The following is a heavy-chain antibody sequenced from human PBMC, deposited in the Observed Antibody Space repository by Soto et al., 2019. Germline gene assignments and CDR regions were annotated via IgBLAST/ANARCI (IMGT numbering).Heavy chain of an antibody. CDR2: ISGSGGTT. J-gene: IGHJ6*03. CDR3: AKSPRPVDVRGGGYQYYDMDV. CDR1: GFTFSTYA. Sequence: EVQLLESGGGLVQPGGSLRLSCAASGFTFSTYAMNWVRQAPGKGLEWVSGISGSGGTTYYADSVKGRFTIARDNPKNPLDLQMSSRRAEDTAVYYCAKSPRPVDVRGGGYQYYDMDVWGKGTTVTVSS. D-gene: IGHD3-10*01. V-gene: IGHV3-23*01.